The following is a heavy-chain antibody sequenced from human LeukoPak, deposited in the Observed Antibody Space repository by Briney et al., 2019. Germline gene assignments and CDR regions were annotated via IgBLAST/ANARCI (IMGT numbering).Heavy chain of an antibody. CDR1: GGSISSGGYY. CDR2: IYYSGST. D-gene: IGHD6-13*01. V-gene: IGHV4-31*03. Sequence: PSETLSLTCTVSGGSISSGGYYWSWIGQHPGKGLEWIGYIYYSGSTYYNPSLKSRVTISVDTSKNQFSLKLSSVTAADTAVYYCARDVRQTGIAAAGTNWFDPWGQGTLVTVSS. CDR3: ARDVRQTGIAAAGTNWFDP. J-gene: IGHJ5*02.